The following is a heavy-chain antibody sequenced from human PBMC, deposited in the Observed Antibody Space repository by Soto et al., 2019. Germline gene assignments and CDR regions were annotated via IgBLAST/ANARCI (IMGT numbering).Heavy chain of an antibody. J-gene: IGHJ5*02. Sequence: SETLSLTCAVYGGSFSGYYWSWIRQPPGKGLEWIGEINHSGSTNYNPSLKSRVTISVDTSKNQFSLKLSSVTAADTAVYYCARQGYYGSGSYYNVDNWFDPWGQGTLVTVSS. CDR3: ARQGYYGSGSYYNVDNWFDP. CDR1: GGSFSGYY. V-gene: IGHV4-34*01. D-gene: IGHD3-10*01. CDR2: INHSGST.